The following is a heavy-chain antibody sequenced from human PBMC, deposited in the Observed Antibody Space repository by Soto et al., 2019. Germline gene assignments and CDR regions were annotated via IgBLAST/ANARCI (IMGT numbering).Heavy chain of an antibody. CDR3: ARLDRYCSGGSCYSRGRWFDP. CDR2: IYPGDSDT. J-gene: IGHJ5*02. D-gene: IGHD2-15*01. V-gene: IGHV5-51*01. Sequence: GESLKISCKGSGYSFTSYWIGWVRQMPGKGLEWMGIIYPGDSDTRYSPSFQGQVTISADKSISTAYLQWSSLKASDTAMYHCARLDRYCSGGSCYSRGRWFDPWGQGTLVTVSS. CDR1: GYSFTSYW.